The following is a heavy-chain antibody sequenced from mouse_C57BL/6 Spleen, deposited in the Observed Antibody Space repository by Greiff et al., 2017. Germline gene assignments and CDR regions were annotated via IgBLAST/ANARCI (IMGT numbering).Heavy chain of an antibody. CDR1: GYTFTSYW. Sequence: QVQLQQPGAELVMPGASVKLSCKASGYTFTSYWMHWVKQRPGQGLEWIGEIDPSDSYTNYNQKFKGKSTLTVDKSSSTAYMQLSSLTSEDSAVYYCARSKEFCDYWGQGTTLTVSS. J-gene: IGHJ2*01. CDR3: ARSKEFCDY. CDR2: IDPSDSYT. V-gene: IGHV1-69*01.